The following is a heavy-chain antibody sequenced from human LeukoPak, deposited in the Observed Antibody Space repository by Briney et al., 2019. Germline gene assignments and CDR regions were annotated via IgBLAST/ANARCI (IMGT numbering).Heavy chain of an antibody. J-gene: IGHJ4*02. CDR1: GFTFSTYD. Sequence: SGGSLRLSCAASGFTFSTYDMHWVRQAPGKGLEWVAFIPYDGFNKYYADSVKGRFTISRDNSKNTLYLQMNSLRAEDTAVYYCATRSYFGGQGTLVTVSS. V-gene: IGHV3-30*02. D-gene: IGHD3-10*01. CDR2: IPYDGFNK. CDR3: ATRSYF.